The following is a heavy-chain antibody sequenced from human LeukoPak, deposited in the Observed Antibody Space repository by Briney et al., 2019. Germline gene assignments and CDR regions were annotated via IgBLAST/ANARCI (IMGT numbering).Heavy chain of an antibody. CDR3: AKDNLVYYGSGTPDV. J-gene: IGHJ6*04. D-gene: IGHD3-10*01. V-gene: IGHV3-30*02. CDR1: GFTFSSYG. CDR2: IRYDGSNK. Sequence: GGSLRLSCAASGFTFSSYGMHWVRQAPGKGLEWVAFIRYDGSNKYYADSVKGRFTISRDNSKNTLYLQMNSLRAEDTAVYYCAKDNLVYYGSGTPDVWGKGTTVTISS.